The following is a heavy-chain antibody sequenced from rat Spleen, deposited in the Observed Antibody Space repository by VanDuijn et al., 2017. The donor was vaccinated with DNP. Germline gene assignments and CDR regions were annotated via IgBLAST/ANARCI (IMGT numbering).Heavy chain of an antibody. Sequence: EVQLQESGPGLGGPAQSLSLTGSVTGYCIASDYWAWIRKFPGNKVECLGYISYSGGTNYNPSLKSRISITRDTSKNQFFLHLNSLITEATATYYCARWVRYFDSWGQGVMVTVSS. CDR3: ARWVRYFDS. CDR2: ISYSGGT. J-gene: IGHJ2*01. D-gene: IGHD4-5*01. V-gene: IGHV3-1*01. CDR1: GYCIASDY.